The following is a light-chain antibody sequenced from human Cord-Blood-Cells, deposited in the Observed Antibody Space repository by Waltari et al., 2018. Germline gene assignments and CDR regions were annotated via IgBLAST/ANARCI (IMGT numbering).Light chain of an antibody. CDR1: SSDVGGYNY. Sequence: SPGQSITISCTGTSSDVGGYNYVSWYQQHPGKAPKLMIYDVSNRPSGVSSRFSGSKSGNTASLTISGLQAEDEADYYCSSYTSSSTLDVVFGGGTKLTVL. V-gene: IGLV2-14*04. J-gene: IGLJ2*01. CDR3: SSYTSSSTLDVV. CDR2: DVS.